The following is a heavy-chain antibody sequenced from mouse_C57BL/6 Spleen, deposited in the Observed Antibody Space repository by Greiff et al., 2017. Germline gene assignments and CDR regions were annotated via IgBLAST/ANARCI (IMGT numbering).Heavy chain of an antibody. CDR1: GYTFTDYY. Sequence: EVQLQQSGPELVKPGASVKISCKASGYTFTDYYMNWVKQSHGKSLEWIGDINPNNGGTSYNQKFKGKATLTVDKSSSTAYMELRSLTSEDSAVYYCASSGSLYYYAMDYWGQGTSVTVSS. D-gene: IGHD6-1*01. CDR2: INPNNGGT. J-gene: IGHJ4*01. CDR3: ASSGSLYYYAMDY. V-gene: IGHV1-26*01.